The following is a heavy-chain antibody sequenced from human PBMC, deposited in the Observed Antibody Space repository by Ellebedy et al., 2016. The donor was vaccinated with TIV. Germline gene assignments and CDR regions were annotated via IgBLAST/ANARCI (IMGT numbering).Heavy chain of an antibody. V-gene: IGHV3-23*01. J-gene: IGHJ4*02. CDR1: GFTFSSYA. D-gene: IGHD4-17*01. Sequence: GESLKISCAASGFTFSSYAMNWVRQAPGKGLEWVSTISHTGSRTYYADSVEGRFTISRDNSKKTLYLQMNSLRAEDTAVYYCAKDLIMAGDYSPFDYWGQGTLVTVSS. CDR2: ISHTGSRT. CDR3: AKDLIMAGDYSPFDY.